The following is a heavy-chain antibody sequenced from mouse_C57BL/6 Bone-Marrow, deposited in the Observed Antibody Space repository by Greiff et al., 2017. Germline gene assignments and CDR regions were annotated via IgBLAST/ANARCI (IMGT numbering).Heavy chain of an antibody. D-gene: IGHD2-2*01. CDR2: IYPGDGDT. CDR1: GYAFSSSW. CDR3: ARSKTLWLPAWFAY. Sequence: QVQLQQSGPELVKPGASVKISCKASGYAFSSSWMNWVKQRPGKGLEWIGRIYPGDGDTNYNGKFKGKATLTADKSSSTAYMQLSSLTSEDSAVYFCARSKTLWLPAWFAYWGQGTLVTVSA. J-gene: IGHJ3*01. V-gene: IGHV1-82*01.